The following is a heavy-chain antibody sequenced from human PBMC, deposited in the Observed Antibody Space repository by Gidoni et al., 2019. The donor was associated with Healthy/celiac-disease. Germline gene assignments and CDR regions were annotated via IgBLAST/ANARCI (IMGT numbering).Heavy chain of an antibody. J-gene: IGHJ6*02. CDR2: IYTSGST. CDR3: ARDFRFGDVYGMDV. Sequence: QVQLQESGPGLVKPSGTLSLTCAVYGGASSSSNWWRWVRQPPGKGLEWIGEIYTSGSTNYNPSLKSRVTISVDKSKNQFSLKLSSVTAADPAVYYCARDFRFGDVYGMDVWGQGTTVTVSS. V-gene: IGHV4-4*02. D-gene: IGHD3-10*01. CDR1: GGASSSSNW.